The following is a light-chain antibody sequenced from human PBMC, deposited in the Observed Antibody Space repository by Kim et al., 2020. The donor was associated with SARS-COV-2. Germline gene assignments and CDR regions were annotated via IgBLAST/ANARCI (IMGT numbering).Light chain of an antibody. CDR2: GKN. CDR1: SMRSYY. J-gene: IGLJ3*02. CDR3: NSRDSSGNHWV. V-gene: IGLV3-19*01. Sequence: AWGQTVRITCQGDSMRSYYASWYQQKPGQAPVLVIYGKNNRHSGIPDRFSGSSSGNTASLTITGAQAEDEADYYCNSRDSSGNHWVFGGGTKLTVL.